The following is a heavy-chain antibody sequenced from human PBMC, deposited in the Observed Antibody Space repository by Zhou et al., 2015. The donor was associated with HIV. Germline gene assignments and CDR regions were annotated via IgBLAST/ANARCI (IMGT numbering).Heavy chain of an antibody. J-gene: IGHJ6*03. V-gene: IGHV3-7*01. CDR3: ARERGRIPLYYYMDV. CDR2: IKEDGTET. D-gene: IGHD2-2*02. CDR1: GFIFRDYG. Sequence: IHLMESGGGVVQPGRSLRLTCVASGFIFRDYGIHWVRQAPGKGLEWVAHIKEDGTETYDVDSVKGRFTISRDNAENSLHLQMNSLRAEDTAVYYCARERGRIPLYYYMDVWGKGTTVTVSS.